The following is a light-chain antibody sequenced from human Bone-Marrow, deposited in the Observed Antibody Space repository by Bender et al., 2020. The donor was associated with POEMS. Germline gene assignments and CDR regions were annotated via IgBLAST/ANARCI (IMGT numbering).Light chain of an antibody. CDR2: DVS. J-gene: IGLJ1*01. Sequence: QSALTQPASVSGSPGQSITISCTGTSSDIGSYNLVSWYQQTSGKAPKLIIYDVSRRPSGVSHRFSASKSGNTASLTISGLQAEDEADYYCNSFTSSSIVVFGSGTKVTVL. CDR3: NSFTSSSIVV. V-gene: IGLV2-14*02. CDR1: SSDIGSYNL.